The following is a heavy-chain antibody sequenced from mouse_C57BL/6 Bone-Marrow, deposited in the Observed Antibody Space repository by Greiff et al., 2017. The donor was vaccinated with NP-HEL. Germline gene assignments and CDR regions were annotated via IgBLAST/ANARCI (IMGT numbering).Heavy chain of an antibody. CDR1: GYTFTSYD. CDR2: IYPRDGST. Sequence: QVQLQQSGPELVKPGASVKLSCKASGYTFTSYDINWVKQRPGQGLEWIGWIYPRDGSTQYNEKFKGKATLTVDTSSSTAYMELHSLTSEDSAVYFCARVAYWGQGTTRTVSS. CDR3: ARVAY. V-gene: IGHV1-85*01. J-gene: IGHJ2*01.